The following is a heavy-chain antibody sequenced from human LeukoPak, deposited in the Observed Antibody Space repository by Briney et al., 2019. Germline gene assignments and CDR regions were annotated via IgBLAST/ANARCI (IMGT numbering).Heavy chain of an antibody. D-gene: IGHD3-10*02. Sequence: GGSLRLSCTGSGFRFGGHALSWVRQAPGKGLEWVGFIRSKALYGTSEYAASVEGRFTISRDDFNNIAYLQMNSLKTEDTAVYFCVRESVRDYYFDYWGQGTLVTVSS. CDR3: VRESVRDYYFDY. CDR1: GFRFGGHA. J-gene: IGHJ4*02. V-gene: IGHV3-49*04. CDR2: IRSKALYGTS.